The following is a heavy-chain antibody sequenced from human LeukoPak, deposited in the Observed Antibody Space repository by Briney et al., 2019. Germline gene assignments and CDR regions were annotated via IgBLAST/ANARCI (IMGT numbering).Heavy chain of an antibody. CDR3: AKDSLRYCSSTSCYQFDY. CDR1: GFTSDDYA. D-gene: IGHD2-2*01. Sequence: GRSLRLSCAASGFTSDDYAMHWVRQAPGKGLEWVSGISWNSGSIGYADSVKGRFTISRDNAKNSLYLQMNSLRAEDTALYYCAKDSLRYCSSTSCYQFDYWGQGTLVTVSS. CDR2: ISWNSGSI. V-gene: IGHV3-9*02. J-gene: IGHJ4*02.